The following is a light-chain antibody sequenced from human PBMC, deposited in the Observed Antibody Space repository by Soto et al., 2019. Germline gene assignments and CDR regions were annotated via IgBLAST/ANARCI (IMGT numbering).Light chain of an antibody. Sequence: DIQMTQSPSTLSASVGDRVTITCRASQTTGNWLAWYQQKPRRAPKLLTYKTSSLESGDPSRLSGRGSGKKFTLTISSLQPDDFATYYCQQYGNYSPYTFGQGTKVDIK. V-gene: IGKV1-5*03. J-gene: IGKJ2*01. CDR2: KTS. CDR1: QTTGNW. CDR3: QQYGNYSPYT.